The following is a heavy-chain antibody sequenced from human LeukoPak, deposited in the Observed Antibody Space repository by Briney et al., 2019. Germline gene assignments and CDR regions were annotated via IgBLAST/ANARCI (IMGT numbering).Heavy chain of an antibody. Sequence: SGPTLVKPTQTLTLTCTFSGFSLSTSEVGVGWIRQPPGKALEWLALIYWNDDKRYSPSLKSRLTITKDTSRNQVVLTMTNMDPVDTGTYYCTRSRGAALSSLFDSWGQGTLVTVSS. CDR3: TRSRGAALSSLFDS. J-gene: IGHJ4*02. CDR2: IYWNDDK. V-gene: IGHV2-5*04. CDR1: GFSLSTSEVG. D-gene: IGHD2-15*01.